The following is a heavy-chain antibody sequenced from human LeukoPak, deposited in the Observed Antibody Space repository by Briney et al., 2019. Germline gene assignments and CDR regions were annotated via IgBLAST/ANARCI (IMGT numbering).Heavy chain of an antibody. CDR1: GGSISSSSYY. V-gene: IGHV4-39*01. CDR3: ARRRGWYPVDY. D-gene: IGHD6-19*01. CDR2: IYYTGST. J-gene: IGHJ4*02. Sequence: SETLSLTCTVSGGSISSSSYYWGWIRQPPGKGLEWIGTIYYTGSTYYNPSLKSRVTISVDTSKNQCSLKVTSVTAADTAVYYCARRRGWYPVDYWGQGTLVTVSS.